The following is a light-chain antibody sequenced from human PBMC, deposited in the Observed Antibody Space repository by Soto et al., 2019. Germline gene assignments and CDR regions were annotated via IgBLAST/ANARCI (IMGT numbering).Light chain of an antibody. Sequence: DIVMTQSPDSLAVSLGERATINCKSSQSVLYNSNNKNYLAWYQQKPGQPPKLLIYWASTRESGVPDRFSGGGSGTDFTLTISSLHAEDVAVYYCQQYYSIPLTFGPGTKVDI. V-gene: IGKV4-1*01. CDR1: QSVLYNSNNKNY. CDR2: WAS. J-gene: IGKJ3*01. CDR3: QQYYSIPLT.